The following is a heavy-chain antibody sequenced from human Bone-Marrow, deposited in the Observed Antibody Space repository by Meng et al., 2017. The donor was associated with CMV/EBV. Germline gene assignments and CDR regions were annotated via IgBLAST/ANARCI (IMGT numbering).Heavy chain of an antibody. CDR3: ARGSSGSYYLDWFDP. CDR1: GYTFTGYY. D-gene: IGHD1-26*01. V-gene: IGHV1-2*02. J-gene: IGHJ5*02. CDR2: INPNSGGT. Sequence: ASVKVSCKASGYTFTGYYMHWVRQAPGQGLEWMGWINPNSGGTNYAQKFQGRVTMTRDTSISTAYMELSRLRSDDTAVYYCARGSSGSYYLDWFDPWGQGTRVTVSS.